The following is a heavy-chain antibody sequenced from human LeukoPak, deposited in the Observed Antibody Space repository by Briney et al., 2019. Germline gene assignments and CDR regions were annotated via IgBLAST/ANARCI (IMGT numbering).Heavy chain of an antibody. Sequence: ASVKVSCKASGYSFSDSGINWVRQAPGQGLEWMGWISAYSGNTYFAQKFQGRVTLTTDTSTSTGYMELRTLGSDDTAVYYCARGENPLDAFDIWGQGTMVTVSS. V-gene: IGHV1-18*01. CDR3: ARGENPLDAFDI. CDR1: GYSFSDSG. J-gene: IGHJ3*02. CDR2: ISAYSGNT.